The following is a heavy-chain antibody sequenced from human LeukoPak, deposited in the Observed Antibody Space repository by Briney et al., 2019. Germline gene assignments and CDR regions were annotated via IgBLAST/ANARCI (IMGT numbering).Heavy chain of an antibody. CDR2: ISGSGGST. J-gene: IGHJ3*02. V-gene: IGHV3-23*01. Sequence: PGGSLRLSCAASGFTFSSYAMSWVRQAPGKGLEWVSAISGSGGSTYYADSVKGRFTISRDNSKNTLYLQMNSLRAEDTAVYYCVKYGAGYCSSTSCSWYAFDIWGQGTMVTVSS. CDR3: VKYGAGYCSSTSCSWYAFDI. D-gene: IGHD2-2*01. CDR1: GFTFSSYA.